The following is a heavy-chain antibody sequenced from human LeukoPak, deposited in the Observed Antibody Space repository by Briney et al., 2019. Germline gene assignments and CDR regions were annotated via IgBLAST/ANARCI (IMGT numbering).Heavy chain of an antibody. D-gene: IGHD2-21*01. J-gene: IGHJ3*02. CDR3: ARSRVIVVAFDI. Sequence: GGSLRLSCAASGFIFDNYAMNWVRQAPGKGLEWIAYISSVGTMYYADSVKARFTISRDNGDNSLSLQMNSLRAGDTAVYYCARSRVIVVAFDIWGQGTMVTVSS. CDR1: GFIFDNYA. CDR2: ISSVGTM. V-gene: IGHV3-48*03.